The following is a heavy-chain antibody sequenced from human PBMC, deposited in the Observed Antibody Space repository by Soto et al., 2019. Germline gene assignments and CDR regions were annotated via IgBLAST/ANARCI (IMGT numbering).Heavy chain of an antibody. Sequence: EVQLLESGGGLVQPGGSLRLSCAASGFTFTNFAMNWVRQAPGKGLEWVSVISGTGDTTYNADSVKGRFTISRDNSKNTLYLQMDSLRAEDTAVYYCAKDSMRGEVPAALNFDNWGQGTLVTVSS. V-gene: IGHV3-23*01. J-gene: IGHJ4*02. CDR2: ISGTGDTT. CDR3: AKDSMRGEVPAALNFDN. CDR1: GFTFTNFA. D-gene: IGHD2-2*01.